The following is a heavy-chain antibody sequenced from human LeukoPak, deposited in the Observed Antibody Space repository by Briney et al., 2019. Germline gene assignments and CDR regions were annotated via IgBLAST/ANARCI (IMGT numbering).Heavy chain of an antibody. D-gene: IGHD3-10*01. J-gene: IGHJ6*02. CDR2: IKEDGSES. V-gene: IGHV3-7*01. Sequence: GGSLRLSCAASGFTVSSNYMSWVRQAPGKGLEWVANIKEDGSESHYVDSVKGRFTISRDNAKNSLYLQMNSLRAEDTAVYFCAKAGLLWFGESWMDVWGQGTTVTVSS. CDR1: GFTVSSNY. CDR3: AKAGLLWFGESWMDV.